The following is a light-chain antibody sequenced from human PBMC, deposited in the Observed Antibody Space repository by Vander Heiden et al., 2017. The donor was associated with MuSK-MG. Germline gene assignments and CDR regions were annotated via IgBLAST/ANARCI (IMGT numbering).Light chain of an antibody. J-gene: IGKJ1*01. CDR3: QQYHSPWT. Sequence: EIVLTQSPGTLSLSPGERATLSCRASQSVNSNYLVWFQQKPGQAPRLLIYGASNRATGIPDRFSGSGSGTDFTLTISRLEPEDFAVYYCQQYHSPWTFGQGTKVXIK. CDR1: QSVNSNY. CDR2: GAS. V-gene: IGKV3-20*01.